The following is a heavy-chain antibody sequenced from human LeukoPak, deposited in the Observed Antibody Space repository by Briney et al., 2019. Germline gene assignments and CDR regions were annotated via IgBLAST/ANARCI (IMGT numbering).Heavy chain of an antibody. CDR1: GYTFTSYA. CDR3: ARESADDYYYYMDV. CDR2: INTNTGNP. Sequence: ASVKVSCKASGYTFTSYAMNWVRQAPRQGLEWMGWINTNTGNPTYAQGFTGRFVFSLDTSVSTAYLQISSLKAEDTAVYYCARESADDYYYYMDVWGKGTTVTVSS. J-gene: IGHJ6*03. V-gene: IGHV7-4-1*02. D-gene: IGHD6-13*01.